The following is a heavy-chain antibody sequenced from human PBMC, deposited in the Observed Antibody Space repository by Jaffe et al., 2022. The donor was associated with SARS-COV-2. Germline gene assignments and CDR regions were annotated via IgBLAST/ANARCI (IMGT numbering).Heavy chain of an antibody. CDR2: INPNSGGT. CDR1: GYTFTGYY. Sequence: QVQLVQSGAEVKKPGASVKVSCKASGYTFTGYYMHWVRQAPGQGLEWMGWINPNSGGTNYAQKFQGRVTMTRDTSISTAYMELSRLRSDDTAVYYCARDFPLVDTAMVVYYGMDVWGQGTTVTVSS. CDR3: ARDFPLVDTAMVVYYGMDV. V-gene: IGHV1-2*02. D-gene: IGHD5-18*01. J-gene: IGHJ6*02.